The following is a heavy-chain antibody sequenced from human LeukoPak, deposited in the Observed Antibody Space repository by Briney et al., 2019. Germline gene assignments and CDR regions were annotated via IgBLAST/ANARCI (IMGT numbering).Heavy chain of an antibody. V-gene: IGHV3-21*01. CDR3: SIGHGARDPFDV. J-gene: IGHJ3*01. D-gene: IGHD4-17*01. Sequence: GGSLRLSCAASGFTFSSYSMSWVRQAPGKGLEWVSCISSSSSNKYYAASVKGRFIISRDNDKNSLHLQMNSLGAEDTAFYCCSIGHGARDPFDVWGQGRMVTASS. CDR2: ISSSSSNK. CDR1: GFTFSSYS.